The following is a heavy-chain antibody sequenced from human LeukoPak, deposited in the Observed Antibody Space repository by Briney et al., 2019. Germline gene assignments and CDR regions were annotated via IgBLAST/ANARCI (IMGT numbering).Heavy chain of an antibody. D-gene: IGHD3-22*01. CDR2: IYTSGST. CDR1: AGSICSGSYY. V-gene: IGHV4-61*02. J-gene: IGHJ4*02. CDR3: ARFSYDSSGYYGSNY. Sequence: SETLSLTCSVSAGSICSGSYYWSWIRQPAGKGLEWIGRIYTSGSTNYNPSIKSRVTISVDTSKNQFSLKLSSVTAADTAVYYCARFSYDSSGYYGSNYWGQGTLVTVSS.